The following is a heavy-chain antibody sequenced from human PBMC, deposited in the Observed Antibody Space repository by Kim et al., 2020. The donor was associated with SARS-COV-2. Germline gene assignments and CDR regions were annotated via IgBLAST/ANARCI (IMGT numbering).Heavy chain of an antibody. V-gene: IGHV3-21*01. CDR2: ISSSSSYI. Sequence: GGSLRLSCVASGFTFSSYSMNWVRQAQGKGLEWVSSISSSSSYIYYAASVKGRFTISRDNAKNSLYLQMNSLSAEATAVYYCARDNGSYSSIWYVSEVTALLYYYYGMGIRGQGTTVTVSS. CDR3: ARDNGSYSSIWYVSEVTALLYYYYGMGI. D-gene: IGHD6-13*01. CDR1: GFTFSSYS. J-gene: IGHJ6*02.